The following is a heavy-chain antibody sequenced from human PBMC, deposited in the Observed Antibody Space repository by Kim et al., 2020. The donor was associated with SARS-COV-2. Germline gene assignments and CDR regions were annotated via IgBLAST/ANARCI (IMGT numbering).Heavy chain of an antibody. CDR2: IYSGGST. V-gene: IGHV3-53*01. CDR3: ARGRGGGVDIVATSTGAAGYFDY. J-gene: IGHJ4*02. CDR1: GFTVSSNY. Sequence: GGSLRLSCAASGFTVSSNYMSWVRQAPGKGLEWVSVIYSGGSTYYADSVKGRFTISRDNSKNTLYLQMNSLRAEDTAVYYCARGRGGGVDIVATSTGAAGYFDYWGQGTLVTVSS. D-gene: IGHD5-12*01.